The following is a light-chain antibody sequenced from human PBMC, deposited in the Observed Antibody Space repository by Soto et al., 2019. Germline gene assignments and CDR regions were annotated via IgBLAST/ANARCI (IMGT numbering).Light chain of an antibody. CDR1: QSVTSNY. CDR2: GAS. CDR3: QQYGSSPTT. V-gene: IGKV3-20*01. J-gene: IGKJ1*01. Sequence: EIVLTQSPGTLSLSPGGRATLSCRSSQSVTSNYLAWYQQKPGQAPRLLIFGASIRDTGIPDRFSGSGSGTDFTLTINRLEPEDFAVYHCQQYGSSPTTFAQGTKVDIK.